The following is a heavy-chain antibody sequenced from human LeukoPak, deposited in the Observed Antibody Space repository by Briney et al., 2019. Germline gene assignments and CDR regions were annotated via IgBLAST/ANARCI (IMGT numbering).Heavy chain of an antibody. V-gene: IGHV3-30*04. Sequence: GRSLRLSCAASGFTFDDYAMHWVRQAPGKGLEWVAVISYDGSNKYYAASVKGRFTISRDNSKNTLYLQMNSLRAEDTAVYYCARGTSTMIVVVITGVPFDYWGQGTLVTVSS. J-gene: IGHJ4*02. CDR1: GFTFDDYA. CDR2: ISYDGSNK. D-gene: IGHD3-22*01. CDR3: ARGTSTMIVVVITGVPFDY.